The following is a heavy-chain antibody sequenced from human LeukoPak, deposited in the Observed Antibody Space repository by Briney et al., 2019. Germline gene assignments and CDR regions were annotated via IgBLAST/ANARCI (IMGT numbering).Heavy chain of an antibody. CDR2: ISASGGST. J-gene: IGHJ4*02. CDR3: TMQVAAAGINY. D-gene: IGHD6-13*01. Sequence: GGSLRLSCAASGLTFSSYAMGWVRQAPGKGLEWVSTISASGGSTFYADSVRGRFTISRDNSKNTLYLQVSSLRAEDTALYYCTMQVAAAGINYWGQGTLATVSS. V-gene: IGHV3-23*01. CDR1: GLTFSSYA.